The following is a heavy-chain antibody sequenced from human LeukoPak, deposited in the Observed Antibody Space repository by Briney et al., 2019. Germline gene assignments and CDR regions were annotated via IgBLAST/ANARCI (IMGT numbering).Heavy chain of an antibody. D-gene: IGHD2-15*01. CDR2: INASHRNT. CDR1: RYALSSYA. V-gene: IGHV1-3*01. CDR3: ARELVACSGGNCCGDAFDI. Sequence: GASVKVSSTVSRYALSSYATYAVRKGPGQRPESTGWINASHRNTKNSQKFRGRVTITRDTSASTAYMELSSLRSEDTAVYCCARELVACSGGNCCGDAFDIWGQGAMVTVSS. J-gene: IGHJ3*02.